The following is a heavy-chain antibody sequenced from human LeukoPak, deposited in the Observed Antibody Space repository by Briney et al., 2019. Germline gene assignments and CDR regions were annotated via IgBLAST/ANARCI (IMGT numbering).Heavy chain of an antibody. CDR3: ARRRDSGSLQHFDY. V-gene: IGHV3-11*01. CDR2: ISSSGSTI. D-gene: IGHD1-26*01. Sequence: LSLTCTVSGGSISSYYWSWVRQAPGKGLEWLSYISSSGSTIYYADSVKGRFTISRDNAKNSLYLQMNSLRAEDTAVYYCARRRDSGSLQHFDYWGQGTLVTVSS. J-gene: IGHJ4*02. CDR1: GGSISSYY.